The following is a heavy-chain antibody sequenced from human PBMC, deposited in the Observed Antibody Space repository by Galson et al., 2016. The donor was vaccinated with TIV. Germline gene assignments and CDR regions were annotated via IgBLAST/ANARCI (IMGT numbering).Heavy chain of an antibody. V-gene: IGHV1-3*01. CDR1: GYTFTNYA. J-gene: IGHJ4*02. Sequence: QSGAEVKKPGASVKVSCKAAGYTFTNYAMHWVRQAPGQRLEWMGWINAGNGNTKYSQKFQGRVTITRDTSANTAYMELSSLRSEDTAMYYCARPPYCGGDCFKYDSWGQGILVTVSS. CDR2: INAGNGNT. CDR3: ARPPYCGGDCFKYDS. D-gene: IGHD2-21*01.